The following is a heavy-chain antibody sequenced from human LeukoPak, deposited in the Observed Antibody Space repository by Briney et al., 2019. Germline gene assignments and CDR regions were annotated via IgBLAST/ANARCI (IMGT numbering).Heavy chain of an antibody. CDR3: ARDPLGYCSGGSCYHDAFDI. CDR1: GGTFSSYA. V-gene: IGHV1-69*04. D-gene: IGHD2-15*01. Sequence: VASVKVSFKASGGTFSSYASSWARQAPGQGLEWMGRIIPILGIANYAQKFQGRVTITADKSTSTAYMELSSLRSEDKAVYSCARDPLGYCSGGSCYHDAFDIWGQGTMVTVSS. J-gene: IGHJ3*02. CDR2: IIPILGIA.